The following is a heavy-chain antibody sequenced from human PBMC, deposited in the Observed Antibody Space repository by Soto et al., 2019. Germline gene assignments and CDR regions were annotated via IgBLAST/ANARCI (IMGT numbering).Heavy chain of an antibody. V-gene: IGHV4-61*01. CDR3: ARDRRYCISTSCLGDYYYYGMDV. J-gene: IGHJ6*02. CDR1: GGSVSSGSYY. D-gene: IGHD2-2*01. Sequence: QVQLQESGPGLVKPSETLSLTCTVSGGSVSSGSYYWSWIRQPPGKGLEWIGYIYYSGSTNYNPSLKSRVTISVDTSKNQFSLKLSSVTAADTAVYYCARDRRYCISTSCLGDYYYYGMDVWGQGTTVTVSS. CDR2: IYYSGST.